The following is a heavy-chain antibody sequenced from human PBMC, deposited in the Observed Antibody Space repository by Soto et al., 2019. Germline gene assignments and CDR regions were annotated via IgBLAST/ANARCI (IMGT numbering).Heavy chain of an antibody. CDR3: AKDMGYCSSASCSHRSPYYGMDV. J-gene: IGHJ6*02. V-gene: IGHV3-23*01. CDR1: GFTFSSYA. CDR2: ISGSGGST. D-gene: IGHD2-2*01. Sequence: GGSLRLSCAASGFTFSSYAMSWVRQARGKGLEWVSAISGSGGSTYYADSVKGRFTISRDNSKNTLYLQMNSLRAEDTAVYYCAKDMGYCSSASCSHRSPYYGMDVWGQGTTVTVSS.